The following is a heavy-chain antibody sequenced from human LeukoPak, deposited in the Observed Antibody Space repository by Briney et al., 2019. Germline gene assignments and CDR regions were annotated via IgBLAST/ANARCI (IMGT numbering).Heavy chain of an antibody. Sequence: GGSLRLSCAASGFTFSSYAMHWVRQAPGKGLEWVAVISYDGSNKYYADSVKGRFTISRDNSKNTLYLQMNSLRAEDTAVYYCAREGYDSSGYYGYWGQGTLSPSPQ. V-gene: IGHV3-30-3*01. CDR1: GFTFSSYA. CDR2: ISYDGSNK. CDR3: AREGYDSSGYYGY. J-gene: IGHJ4*02. D-gene: IGHD3-22*01.